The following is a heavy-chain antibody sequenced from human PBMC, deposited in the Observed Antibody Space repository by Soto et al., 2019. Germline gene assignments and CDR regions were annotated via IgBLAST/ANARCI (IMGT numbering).Heavy chain of an antibody. CDR1: GGTFSSYA. V-gene: IGHV1-69*12. Sequence: QVQLVQSGAEVKKPGSSVKVSCKASGGTFSSYAISWVRQAPGQGLEWMGGIIPIFGTANYAQKFQGRVTITADESTSTAYMELSSLRSEDTAVYYCARVRDLRAQVDSDAFDIWGQGTMVTVSS. CDR3: ARVRDLRAQVDSDAFDI. D-gene: IGHD2-21*02. CDR2: IIPIFGTA. J-gene: IGHJ3*02.